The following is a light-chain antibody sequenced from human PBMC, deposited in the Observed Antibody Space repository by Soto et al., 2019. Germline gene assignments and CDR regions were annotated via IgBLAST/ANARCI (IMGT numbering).Light chain of an antibody. CDR2: GNT. CDR1: SSNIGANSD. J-gene: IGLJ1*01. Sequence: QSALTQPPSLSGSPAQRVTISCTGSSSNIGANSDVHWYQQLTGAAPKLLIYGNTNRPSGVSDRFSASKSGTSASLAITGLQAEDEADYYCQSYDNSLSGFYVLGPGTKATV. CDR3: QSYDNSLSGFYV. V-gene: IGLV1-40*02.